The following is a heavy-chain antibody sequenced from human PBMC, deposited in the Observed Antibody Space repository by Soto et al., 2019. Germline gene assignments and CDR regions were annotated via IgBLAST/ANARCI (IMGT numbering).Heavy chain of an antibody. Sequence: SVKVSCKASGGTFSSYAISWVRQAPGQGLEWMGGIIPIFGTANYAQKFQGRVTITADKSTSTAYMEMNRLRAEDTAVYYCARESEDLTSNFDYWGQGTLVTVSS. V-gene: IGHV1-69*06. J-gene: IGHJ4*02. CDR3: ARESEDLTSNFDY. CDR2: IIPIFGTA. CDR1: GGTFSSYA.